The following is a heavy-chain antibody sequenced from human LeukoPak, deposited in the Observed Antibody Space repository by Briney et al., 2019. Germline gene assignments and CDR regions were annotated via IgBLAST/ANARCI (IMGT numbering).Heavy chain of an antibody. CDR1: GFTFSSYE. J-gene: IGHJ1*01. D-gene: IGHD3-22*01. CDR2: ISSSGSTI. Sequence: GGSLRLSCAASGFTFSSYEMNWVRQAPGKGLEWVSYISSSGSTIHYADSVKGRFTISRDNAKNSLYLQMNSLRAEDTAVYYCARAPYYYDSSGYFQHWGQVTLVTVSS. CDR3: ARAPYYYDSSGYFQH. V-gene: IGHV3-48*03.